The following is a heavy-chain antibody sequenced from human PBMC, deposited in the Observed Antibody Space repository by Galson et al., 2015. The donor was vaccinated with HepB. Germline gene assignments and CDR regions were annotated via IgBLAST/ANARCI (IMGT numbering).Heavy chain of an antibody. D-gene: IGHD5-24*01. J-gene: IGHJ6*03. V-gene: IGHV1-2*02. CDR1: GYTFTGYY. Sequence: SVKVSCKASGYTFTGYYMHWVRQAPGQGLEWMGWINPNSGGTNYAQKFQGRVTMTRDTSISTAYMELSRLRSDDTAVYYCARDSNPGATAPHYYYYYYMDVWGKGTTVTVSS. CDR2: INPNSGGT. CDR3: ARDSNPGATAPHYYYYYYMDV.